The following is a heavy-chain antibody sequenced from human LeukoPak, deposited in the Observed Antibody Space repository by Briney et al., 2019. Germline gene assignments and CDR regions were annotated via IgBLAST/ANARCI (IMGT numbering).Heavy chain of an antibody. Sequence: PGESLRISCKGSGYIFSSYWIGWVRQMPGEGLEWMGIIYPGDSDIRYSPSFQGQVTISADKSISTAYLQWSSLRASDTAMYYCARHQYYYDTRGYYIDYWGQGTLVTVSS. CDR2: IYPGDSDI. V-gene: IGHV5-51*01. CDR3: ARHQYYYDTRGYYIDY. CDR1: GYIFSSYW. D-gene: IGHD3-22*01. J-gene: IGHJ4*02.